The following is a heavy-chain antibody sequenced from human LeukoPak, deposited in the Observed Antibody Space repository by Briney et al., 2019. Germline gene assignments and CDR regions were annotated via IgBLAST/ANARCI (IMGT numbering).Heavy chain of an antibody. CDR1: GFTFGDYA. J-gene: IGHJ4*02. D-gene: IGHD2-2*01. CDR2: LSWNSASI. V-gene: IGHV3-9*01. Sequence: GGSLRLSCAASGFTFGDYAMHWVRQAPGKGLEWVSGLSWNSASIGYADSVKGRFTISRDNAKNSLYLQMNSLSAEDTALYYCAAQPSRYCTSTSCFAAYYFDYWGQGTLVTVSS. CDR3: AAQPSRYCTSTSCFAAYYFDY.